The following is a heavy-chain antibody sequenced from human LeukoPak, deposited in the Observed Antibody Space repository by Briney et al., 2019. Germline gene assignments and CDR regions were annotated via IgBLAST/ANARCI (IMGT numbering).Heavy chain of an antibody. CDR2: INPNSGGT. CDR1: GYTFTGYY. V-gene: IGHV1-2*02. CDR3: ARDIVVVVAALRYNWFDP. D-gene: IGHD2-15*01. Sequence: AASVKVSCKASGYTFTGYYMHWVRQAPGQGLEWMGWINPNSGGTNYAQKFQGRVTMTRDTSISAAYMELSRLRSDDTAVYYCARDIVVVVAALRYNWFDPWGQGTLVTVSS. J-gene: IGHJ5*02.